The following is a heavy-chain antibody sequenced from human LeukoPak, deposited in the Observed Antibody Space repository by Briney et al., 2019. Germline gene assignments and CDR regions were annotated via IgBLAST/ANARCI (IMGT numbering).Heavy chain of an antibody. CDR2: IYYSGNT. D-gene: IGHD6-6*01. V-gene: IGHV4-39*07. J-gene: IGHJ5*02. CDR3: ARVMAARREDLNWFDP. Sequence: SETLSLTCTVSGGSISSSGSYWGWIRQPPGKGLEWIGSIYYSGNTYNPSLKGRVTISVDTPKNQFSLNLTSVNAADTAVYYCARVMAARREDLNWFDPWGQGTLVTVSS. CDR1: GGSISSSGSY.